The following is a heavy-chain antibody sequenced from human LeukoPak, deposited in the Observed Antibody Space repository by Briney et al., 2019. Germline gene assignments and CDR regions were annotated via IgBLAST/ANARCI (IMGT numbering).Heavy chain of an antibody. D-gene: IGHD6-13*01. Sequence: SETLSLTCAVYGGSFSGYYWSWIRQPPGKGLEWIGEINHSGSTNYNPSLKSRVTISVDTSKKQFSLKLSSVTAADTAVYYCATGPYSSRHFDYWGQGTLVTVSS. J-gene: IGHJ4*02. V-gene: IGHV4-34*01. CDR1: GGSFSGYY. CDR3: ATGPYSSRHFDY. CDR2: INHSGST.